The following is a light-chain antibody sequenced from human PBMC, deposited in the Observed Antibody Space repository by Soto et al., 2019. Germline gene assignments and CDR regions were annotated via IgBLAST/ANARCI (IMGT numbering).Light chain of an antibody. Sequence: ETVMTQSPATLSVSPGERATLSCRASQSVSNHLAWYQHKPGQAPRLLIYGASTRATGIPARFSGSGSGTGFPLTISSLQSEDFALYYCQQYNNLPLTFAGGTKVEIK. CDR2: GAS. CDR3: QQYNNLPLT. V-gene: IGKV3-15*01. J-gene: IGKJ4*01. CDR1: QSVSNH.